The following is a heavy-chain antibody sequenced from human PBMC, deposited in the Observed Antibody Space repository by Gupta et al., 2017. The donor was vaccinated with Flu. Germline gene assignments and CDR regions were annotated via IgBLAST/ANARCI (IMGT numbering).Heavy chain of an antibody. V-gene: IGHV1-3*04. J-gene: IGHJ3*02. Sequence: AIRWVRTATGQRPEWMGWINTDNGNTKYSQKFQGRVTITRDTSASTVYLELSSLRSEDTAVYYCARRLSSSDWDDVFDIWGQGTSVTVSS. CDR3: ARRLSSSDWDDVFDI. CDR1: A. D-gene: IGHD2-2*01. CDR2: INTDNGNT.